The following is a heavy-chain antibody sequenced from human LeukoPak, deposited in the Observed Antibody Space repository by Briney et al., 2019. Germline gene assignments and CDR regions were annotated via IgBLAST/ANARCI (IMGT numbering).Heavy chain of an antibody. J-gene: IGHJ6*03. Sequence: GASVKVSCKASGYTFTGYYMHWVRQAPGQGLEWMGWINPNRGGTNSAQKSQGRVTMTRDTSIRTAYMALSRLRSDDTAVYYCARDIAAAGGAYYYYMDVWGKGTTVTVSS. D-gene: IGHD6-13*01. CDR2: INPNRGGT. CDR1: GYTFTGYY. CDR3: ARDIAAAGGAYYYYMDV. V-gene: IGHV1-2*02.